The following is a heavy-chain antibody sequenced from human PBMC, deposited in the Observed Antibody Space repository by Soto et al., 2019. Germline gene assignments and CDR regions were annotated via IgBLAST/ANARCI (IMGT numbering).Heavy chain of an antibody. D-gene: IGHD4-17*01. V-gene: IGHV1-69*12. CDR2: IIPIFGTA. CDR3: ARDTVVGQSPLYGMDV. J-gene: IGHJ6*02. Sequence: QVQLVQSGAEVKKPGSSVKVSCKASGGTFSSYAISWVRQAPGQGLEWMGGIIPIFGTANYAQKFQGRVRITADESTSTAYMELSSLRSEDTAVYYCARDTVVGQSPLYGMDVWGQGTTVTVSS. CDR1: GGTFSSYA.